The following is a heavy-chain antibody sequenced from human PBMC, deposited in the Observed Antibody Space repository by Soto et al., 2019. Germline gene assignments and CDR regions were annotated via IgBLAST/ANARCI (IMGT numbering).Heavy chain of an antibody. Sequence: GESLKISCKGSGYSFTSYWIGWVRQMPGKGLEWMGIIYPGDSDTRYSPSFHGQVTISADKSISTAYLQWSSLKASDTAMYYCARHRTAMINYYYYYMDVWGKGTTVTVSS. V-gene: IGHV5-51*01. D-gene: IGHD5-18*01. CDR1: GYSFTSYW. CDR3: ARHRTAMINYYYYYMDV. CDR2: IYPGDSDT. J-gene: IGHJ6*03.